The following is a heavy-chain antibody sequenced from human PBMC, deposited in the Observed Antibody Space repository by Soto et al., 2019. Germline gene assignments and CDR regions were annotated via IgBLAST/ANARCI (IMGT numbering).Heavy chain of an antibody. CDR1: GFTFSSYG. CDR2: ITGSGGNT. J-gene: IGHJ4*02. Sequence: GGSLRLSCAASGFTFSSYGMSWVRQAPGKGLEWVSTITGSGGNTYYADSVKGRFTISRDNSQNALYLQMNSLRADDTALYYCAKTYYYGSGSYYPDYWGQGTLVTVSS. CDR3: AKTYYYGSGSYYPDY. V-gene: IGHV3-23*01. D-gene: IGHD3-10*01.